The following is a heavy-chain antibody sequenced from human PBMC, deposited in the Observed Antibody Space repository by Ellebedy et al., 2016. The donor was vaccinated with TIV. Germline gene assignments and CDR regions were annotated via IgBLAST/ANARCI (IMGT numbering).Heavy chain of an antibody. CDR1: GFTFSSYD. CDR2: ISYDGSNK. V-gene: IGHV3-30*18. D-gene: IGHD2/OR15-2a*01. Sequence: SLKISCAVSGFTFSSYDLHWVRQAPDKGLEWVALISYDGSNKYYEDSVKGRFTISRDNSKKTLYLQMNSLRGEDTAVYYCAKGETKARIRHWYFDLWGRGTLVTVSS. CDR3: AKGETKARIRHWYFDL. J-gene: IGHJ2*01.